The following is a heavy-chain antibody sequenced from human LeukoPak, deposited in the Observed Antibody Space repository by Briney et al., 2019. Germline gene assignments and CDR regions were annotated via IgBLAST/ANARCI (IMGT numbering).Heavy chain of an antibody. Sequence: PGGSLRLSCAGSGWMHWVRQAPGKGLVWVSGINDLGTATYYADSVKGRFTISRDNAKNTVSLQMNSLSAEDTAVYYCASVFDSWGQGFQVTVSS. CDR3: ASVFDS. V-gene: IGHV3-74*01. J-gene: IGHJ4*02. CDR2: INDLGTAT. CDR1: GW.